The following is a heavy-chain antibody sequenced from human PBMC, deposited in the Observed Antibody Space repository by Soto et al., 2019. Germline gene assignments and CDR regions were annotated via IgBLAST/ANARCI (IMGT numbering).Heavy chain of an antibody. CDR2: VSYGGNI. CDR3: VRHAIRLAYFYP. Sequence: QLQLQESGPGLVKTSETLSITCSFSGGSISSSCYFWGSIRQCPGKGLEWIATVSYGGNINYNPSPKSRVTITVDTSKNNFSLKLRSMTAADTAVYSCVRHAIRLAYFYPWGQGTLVTVSS. V-gene: IGHV4-39*01. D-gene: IGHD3-22*01. CDR1: GGSISSSCYF. J-gene: IGHJ5*02.